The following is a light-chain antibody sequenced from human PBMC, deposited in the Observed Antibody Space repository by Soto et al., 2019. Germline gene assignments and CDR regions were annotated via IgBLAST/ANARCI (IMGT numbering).Light chain of an antibody. CDR2: GAS. CDR3: QQDNNWPPWT. V-gene: IGKV3-15*01. CDR1: QSVSSN. J-gene: IGKJ1*01. Sequence: EIVMTQSPATLSVSPGERATLSCRASQSVSSNLAWYQQKPGQAPRLLMYGASTMATGIPGRFSGSGSGTEFKLAISGLQSEDFAVYYCQQDNNWPPWTFGQGTKVEIK.